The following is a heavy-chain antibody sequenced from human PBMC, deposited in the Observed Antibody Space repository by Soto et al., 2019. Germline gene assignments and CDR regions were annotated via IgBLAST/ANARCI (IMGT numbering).Heavy chain of an antibody. CDR2: ISGNGVNT. V-gene: IGHV3-23*01. CDR1: GFTFSIYA. CDR3: AKDSSGEY. Sequence: GGSLRLSCAASGFTFSIYAMSWVRQAPGKGLEWVAGISGNGVNTYYADSLKGRFTISRDNSNSTVHLQMNSPRVEDTAIYYCAKDSSGEYWGQGTLVTVSS. J-gene: IGHJ4*02. D-gene: IGHD6-19*01.